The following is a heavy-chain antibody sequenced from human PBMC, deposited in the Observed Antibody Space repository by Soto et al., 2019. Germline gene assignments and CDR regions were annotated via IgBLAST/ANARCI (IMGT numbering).Heavy chain of an antibody. J-gene: IGHJ4*02. CDR3: ARGSYGSGSYYKLKKAFDY. D-gene: IGHD3-10*01. Sequence: SQTLSLTCAVYGGSFSGYYWSWIRQPPGKGLEWIVEINHSGSTNYNPSLKSRVTISVDTSKNQFSLKLSSVTAADTAVYYCARGSYGSGSYYKLKKAFDYWGQGTLVTVSS. CDR2: INHSGST. CDR1: GGSFSGYY. V-gene: IGHV4-34*01.